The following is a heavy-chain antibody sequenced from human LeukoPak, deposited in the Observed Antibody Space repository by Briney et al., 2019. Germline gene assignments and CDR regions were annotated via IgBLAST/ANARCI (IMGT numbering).Heavy chain of an antibody. D-gene: IGHD1-26*01. CDR3: ATLGDTSCFDY. Sequence: PGGSLRLSCAASGFTFRSYRMSWVGQAPGKGMEWLANIKQDGSGKFCVDSVKGRFPISRDIAKNSLYLQMNSLRAEDTAVYYCATLGDTSCFDYWGQGTLVTVSS. CDR2: IKQDGSGK. J-gene: IGHJ4*02. V-gene: IGHV3-7*01. CDR1: GFTFRSYR.